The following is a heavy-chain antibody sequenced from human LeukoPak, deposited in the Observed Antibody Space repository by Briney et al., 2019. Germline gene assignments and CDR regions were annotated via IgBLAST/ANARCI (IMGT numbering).Heavy chain of an antibody. J-gene: IGHJ4*02. Sequence: GGSLRLSCAASGFTFGNFWMSWVRQAPGRGLQWVASMQGDGGHIHYVDSVKGRFTISRDNARNSLYLQMNSLRAEDTAVYYCARLFGGVTTFDFWGQGALVTVSS. CDR3: ARLFGGVTTFDF. CDR1: GFTFGNFW. CDR2: MQGDGGHI. D-gene: IGHD2-8*02. V-gene: IGHV3-7*01.